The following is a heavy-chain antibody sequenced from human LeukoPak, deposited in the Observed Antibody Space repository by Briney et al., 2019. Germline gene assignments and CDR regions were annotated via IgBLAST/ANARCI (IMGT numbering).Heavy chain of an antibody. Sequence: GGSLRLSCVGSGFTFRSHAMSWVRQAPEKGLEFVSGIYENGGTAYYADSVKGRFSISRDNSKNTLYLQLNSLRAEDTAVYYCACPFLGGMDVWGQGTTVTVSS. CDR3: ACPFLGGMDV. J-gene: IGHJ6*02. D-gene: IGHD3-3*01. CDR1: GFTFRSHA. V-gene: IGHV3-23*01. CDR2: IYENGGTA.